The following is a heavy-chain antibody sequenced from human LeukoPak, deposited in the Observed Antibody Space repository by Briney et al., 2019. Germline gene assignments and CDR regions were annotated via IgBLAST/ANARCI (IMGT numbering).Heavy chain of an antibody. D-gene: IGHD2-8*01. Sequence: SETLSLTCTVSGGSISSYYWSWIRQPPGKGLEWIGFIYYSGSSNYNPSLKSRVTISVDTSKNQFSLKLSSVTAADTAVYYCARHALYGLRPGYYYFGYWGQGTLVTVSS. V-gene: IGHV4-59*08. CDR1: GGSISSYY. CDR3: ARHALYGLRPGYYYFGY. J-gene: IGHJ4*02. CDR2: IYYSGSS.